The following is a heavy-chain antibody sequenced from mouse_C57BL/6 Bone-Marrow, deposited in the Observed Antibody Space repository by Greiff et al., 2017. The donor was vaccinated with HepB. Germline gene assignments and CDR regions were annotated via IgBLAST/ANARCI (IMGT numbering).Heavy chain of an antibody. CDR2: IYPGKGII. J-gene: IGHJ2*01. CDR1: GYTFTSYW. Sequence: QVQLQQPGAELVKPGASVKMSCKASGYTFTSYWITWVKQRPGQGLEWIGDIYPGKGIINYNEKFKSKATLTVDTSSSTAYMQLSSLTSEDSAVYYCARRGYYGSSTDYWGQGTTLTVSS. V-gene: IGHV1-55*01. D-gene: IGHD1-1*01. CDR3: ARRGYYGSSTDY.